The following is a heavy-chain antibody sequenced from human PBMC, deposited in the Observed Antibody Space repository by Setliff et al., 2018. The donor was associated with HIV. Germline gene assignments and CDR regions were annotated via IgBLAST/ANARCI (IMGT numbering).Heavy chain of an antibody. CDR3: ASYSGTNPVSRWFDP. D-gene: IGHD3-10*01. Sequence: KLSETLSLTCTVSGGSISSGDYYWSWIRQPPGKGLEWIGYIYYSGSTYYNPSLKSRVTISVDTSKNQFSLKLSSVTAADTAVYYCASYSGTNPVSRWFDPWGQGTLVTVSS. J-gene: IGHJ5*02. V-gene: IGHV4-30-4*08. CDR1: GGSISSGDYY. CDR2: IYYSGST.